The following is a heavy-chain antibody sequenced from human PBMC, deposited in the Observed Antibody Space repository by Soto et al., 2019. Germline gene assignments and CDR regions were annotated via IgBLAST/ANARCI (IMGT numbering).Heavy chain of an antibody. D-gene: IGHD6-13*01. Sequence: ASVKVSCKASGYTFTSYGISWVRQAPGQGLEWMGWISAYNGNTNYAQKLQGRVTMTRNTSISTAYIELSSLRSEDTAVYYCARVRAQLVVYYYYYMDVWGKGTTVTVSS. V-gene: IGHV1-18*01. J-gene: IGHJ6*03. CDR2: ISAYNGNT. CDR3: ARVRAQLVVYYYYYMDV. CDR1: GYTFTSYG.